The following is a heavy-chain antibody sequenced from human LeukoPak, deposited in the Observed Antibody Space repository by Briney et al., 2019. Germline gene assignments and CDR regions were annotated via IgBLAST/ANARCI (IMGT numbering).Heavy chain of an antibody. J-gene: IGHJ3*02. CDR2: ISSSTRAI. D-gene: IGHD1-26*01. CDR1: GFTFSSYD. V-gene: IGHV3-48*04. Sequence: PGGSLRLSCAASGFTFSSYDMNWVRQAPGKGLEWVSYISSSTRAIYYADSVKGRFTISRDNAKNTLYLQMNSLRAEDTAVYYCASSTYSGSHWDAFDIWGQGTMVTVSS. CDR3: ASSTYSGSHWDAFDI.